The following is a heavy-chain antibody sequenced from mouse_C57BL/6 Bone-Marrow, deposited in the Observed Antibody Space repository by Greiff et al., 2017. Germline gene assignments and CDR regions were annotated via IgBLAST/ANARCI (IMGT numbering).Heavy chain of an antibody. D-gene: IGHD1-1*01. Sequence: QVHVKQSGAELARPGASVKLSCKASGYTFTSYGISWVKQRTGQGLEWIGEIYPRSGNTYYNEKFKGKATLTADKSSSTAYMELRSLTSEDSAVYFCARRPYYYGSSYDYWGQGTTLTVSS. CDR1: GYTFTSYG. CDR3: ARRPYYYGSSYDY. J-gene: IGHJ2*01. V-gene: IGHV1-81*01. CDR2: IYPRSGNT.